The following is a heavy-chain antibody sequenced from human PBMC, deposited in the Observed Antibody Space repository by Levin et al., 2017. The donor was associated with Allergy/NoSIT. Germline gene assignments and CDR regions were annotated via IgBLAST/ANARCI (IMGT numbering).Heavy chain of an antibody. J-gene: IGHJ6*03. V-gene: IGHV1-69*06. CDR3: ARQKRITIFGVVIIRGYMDV. CDR2: IIPIFGTA. Sequence: SVKVSCKASGGTFSSYAISWVRQAPGQGLEWMGGIIPIFGTANYAQKFQGRVTITADKSTSTAYMELSSLRSEDTAVYYCARQKRITIFGVVIIRGYMDVWGKGTTVTVSS. CDR1: GGTFSSYA. D-gene: IGHD3-3*01.